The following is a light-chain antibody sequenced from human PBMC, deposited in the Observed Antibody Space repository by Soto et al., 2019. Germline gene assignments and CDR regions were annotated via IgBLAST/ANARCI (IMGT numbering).Light chain of an antibody. V-gene: IGLV2-23*01. CDR3: CSYAGSSNHVV. CDR2: EGT. Sequence: QSALPQPASVSGSPGQSITISCTGTSSDVGTYNLVSWYQQCPGKAPKLMIYEGTKRPSGVSNRFSGSKSGNTASLTISGLQAEDEADYSCCSYAGSSNHVVFGGGTKLNVL. J-gene: IGLJ2*01. CDR1: SSDVGTYNL.